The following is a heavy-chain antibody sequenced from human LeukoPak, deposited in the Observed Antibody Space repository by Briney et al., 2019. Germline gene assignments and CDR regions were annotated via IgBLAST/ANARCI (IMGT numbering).Heavy chain of an antibody. D-gene: IGHD3-10*01. CDR1: GGSINDAS. V-gene: IGHV4-59*01. J-gene: IGHJ5*02. CDR3: ARVGTYYRSLDT. CDR2: IYHSGGT. Sequence: SETLSLTCTVSGGSINDASWNWIRKPPGQGLEWIGYIYHSGGTNYNPSLKSRVTISLDTSKNQFSLKLSSVTAADTAVYYCARVGTYYRSLDTWGQGTLVTVSS.